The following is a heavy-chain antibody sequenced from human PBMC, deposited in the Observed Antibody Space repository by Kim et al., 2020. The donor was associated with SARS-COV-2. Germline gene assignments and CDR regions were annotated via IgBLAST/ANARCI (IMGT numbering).Heavy chain of an antibody. J-gene: IGHJ4*02. CDR3: ARLRTETGSYFRFDY. V-gene: IGHV4-4*02. CDR1: GDSISTGNW. Sequence: SETLSLTCDVSGDSISTGNWWSWVRQPPGKGLAWIGEIYRSGNTNYNPSLKSRVSISIDKSKNQFSLKVNSVTAADTAVYYCARLRTETGSYFRFDYWGQGTLVTVSS. CDR2: IYRSGNT. D-gene: IGHD1-26*01.